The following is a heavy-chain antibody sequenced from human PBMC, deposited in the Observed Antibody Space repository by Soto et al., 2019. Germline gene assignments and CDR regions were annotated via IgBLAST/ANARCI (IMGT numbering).Heavy chain of an antibody. V-gene: IGHV3-23*01. CDR2: IGGSGAPT. CDR3: ASNLTFGSSSDY. D-gene: IGHD3-10*01. Sequence: EVQLLESGGGLVQPGGSLRLSCAASGFTFSNYAMNWVRQAPGKGLEWVSTIGGSGAPTYYADSVRGRFTISRDNSKNTLYLQMNSLRDEDTAVYFCASNLTFGSSSDYWGQGTLVTVSS. CDR1: GFTFSNYA. J-gene: IGHJ4*02.